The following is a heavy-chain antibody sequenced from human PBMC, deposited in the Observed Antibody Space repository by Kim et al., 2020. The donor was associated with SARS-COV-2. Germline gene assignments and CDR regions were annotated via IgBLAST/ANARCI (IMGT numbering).Heavy chain of an antibody. D-gene: IGHD4-17*01. CDR1: GGSISSGSYY. V-gene: IGHV4-61*02. J-gene: IGHJ4*02. CDR2: IYTSGST. Sequence: SETLSLTCTVSGGSISSGSYYWSWIRQPAGKGLEWLGRIYTSGSTNYNPSLKSRVTISVDTSKNQFSLKLSSVTAADTAVYYCAREDYGNLPWWGQGTLVTVSS. CDR3: AREDYGNLPW.